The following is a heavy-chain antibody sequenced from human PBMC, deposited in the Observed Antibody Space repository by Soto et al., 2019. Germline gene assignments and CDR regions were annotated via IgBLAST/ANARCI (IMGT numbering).Heavy chain of an antibody. CDR2: INSDGSST. D-gene: IGHD6-13*01. Sequence: PGGSLRLSCAASGFTFSSYWMHWVRQAPGKGLVWVSRINSDGSSTSYADSVKGRFTISRDNAKNTLHLQMNSLRAEDTAVYYCARAGMYSSPSFDYWGQGTLVTVSS. V-gene: IGHV3-74*01. CDR3: ARAGMYSSPSFDY. J-gene: IGHJ4*02. CDR1: GFTFSSYW.